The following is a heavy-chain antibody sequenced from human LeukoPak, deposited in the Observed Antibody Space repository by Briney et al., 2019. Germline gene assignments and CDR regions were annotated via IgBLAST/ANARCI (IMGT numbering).Heavy chain of an antibody. Sequence: GSLRLSCAASGFTFSDYWMHWVRQAPGKGLVWVSRINSDESSTTYADSVKGRFTISRDNAKNTLYLQVNSLRPEDTAVYYCARCFWRSSYYGMDVWGKGTTVTVSS. D-gene: IGHD3-16*01. CDR1: GFTFSDYW. J-gene: IGHJ6*04. CDR3: ARCFWRSSYYGMDV. CDR2: INSDESST. V-gene: IGHV3-74*01.